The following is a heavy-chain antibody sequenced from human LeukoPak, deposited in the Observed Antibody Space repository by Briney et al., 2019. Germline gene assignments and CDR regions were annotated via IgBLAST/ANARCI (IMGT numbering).Heavy chain of an antibody. D-gene: IGHD1-1*01. CDR3: AAWNQGLDY. CDR1: GFTFSDYY. CDR2: ISSSSSYT. Sequence: GGSLRLSCAASGFTFSDYYMSWIRQAPGKGLEWVSYISSSSSYTNYADSVKGRFTISRDNSKNTLYLQMNSLRAEDTAVYYCAAWNQGLDYWGQGTLVTVSS. J-gene: IGHJ4*02. V-gene: IGHV3-11*03.